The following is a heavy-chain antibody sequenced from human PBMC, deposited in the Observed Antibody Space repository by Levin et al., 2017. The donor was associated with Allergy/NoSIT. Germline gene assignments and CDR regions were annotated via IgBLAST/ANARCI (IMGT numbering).Heavy chain of an antibody. D-gene: IGHD3-9*01. CDR1: GFSFSSYG. V-gene: IGHV3-30*03. J-gene: IGHJ4*02. Sequence: GESLKISCAASGFSFSSYGTHWVRQAPGKGLEWVALISDDGSKKYYTDSVRGRFTISRDNSKNTLYLQMNGLRAEDTAAYYCERDLISGYTESPLGYWGQGNLVTVSS. CDR2: ISDDGSKK. CDR3: ERDLISGYTESPLGY.